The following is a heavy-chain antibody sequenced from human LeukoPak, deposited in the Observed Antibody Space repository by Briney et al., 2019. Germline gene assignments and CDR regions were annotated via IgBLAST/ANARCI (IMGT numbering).Heavy chain of an antibody. CDR2: ISYDGSNK. J-gene: IGHJ4*02. Sequence: PGRSLRLSCAASGFIFSSYGMHWVRQAPGKGLEWVAVISYDGSNKYYADSVKGRFIISRDNSKNTLNLQMNSLRVEDTAVYYCAKDPRSSTRTYFDYWGQGTLVTVSS. D-gene: IGHD2-2*01. CDR3: AKDPRSSTRTYFDY. V-gene: IGHV3-30*18. CDR1: GFIFSSYG.